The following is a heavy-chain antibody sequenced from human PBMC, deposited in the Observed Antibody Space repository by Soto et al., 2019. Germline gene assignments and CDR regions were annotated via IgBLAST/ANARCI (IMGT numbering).Heavy chain of an antibody. CDR1: GYTFTSYA. CDR2: INAGYGNT. J-gene: IGHJ2*01. CDR3: AREGYDSIGYYGEGYWYFDL. Sequence: QVQLVQSGAEEKKPGASVKVSCKASGYTFTSYAMHWVRKAPGQRLEWMGWINAGYGNTKYSQKFQGRVTITRDTSASTAYMELSSLRYADTAVYYCAREGYDSIGYYGEGYWYFDLWGRGTLVTVSS. V-gene: IGHV1-3*05. D-gene: IGHD3-22*01.